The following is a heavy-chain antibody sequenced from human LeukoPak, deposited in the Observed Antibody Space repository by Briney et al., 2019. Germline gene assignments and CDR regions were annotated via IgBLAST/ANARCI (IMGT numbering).Heavy chain of an antibody. CDR2: IRYDGSNK. J-gene: IGHJ3*01. CDR1: GFTFSSYG. CDR3: AKDGRSTIFGVVSV. Sequence: GGSLRLSCAASGFTFSSYGMHWVRQAPGKGLEWVAFIRYDGSNKYYADSVKGRFTISRDNSKNTLYLQMNSLRAEDTAVYYCAKDGRSTIFGVVSVWGQGTMVTVSS. V-gene: IGHV3-30*02. D-gene: IGHD3-3*01.